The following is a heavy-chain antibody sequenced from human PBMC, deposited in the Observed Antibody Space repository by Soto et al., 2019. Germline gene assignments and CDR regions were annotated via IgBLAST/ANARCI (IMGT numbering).Heavy chain of an antibody. V-gene: IGHV3-23*01. Sequence: PGGSLRLSCAASGFTFSSYAMSWVRQAPGEGLEWVSSISEDGVYTDYADSVKGRFTISRDNSKNTLYVQMTSLRAEDTAVYYCAKETSPNTYYTFDFWGQLTMVTVSS. J-gene: IGHJ3*01. CDR3: AKETSPNTYYTFDF. CDR1: GFTFSSYA. D-gene: IGHD1-26*01. CDR2: ISEDGVYT.